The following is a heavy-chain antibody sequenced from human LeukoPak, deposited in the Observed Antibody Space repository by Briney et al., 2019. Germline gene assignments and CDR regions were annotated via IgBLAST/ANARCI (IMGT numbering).Heavy chain of an antibody. CDR3: ARDQVELCSSGSCYVIDN. CDR2: MSYDGSNK. CDR1: GFTFDVYA. Sequence: GGSLRLSCAASGFTFDVYAMHWVRQAPGKGLEWVAVMSYDGSNKDYADSVKGRFTISRDNSRQALHLQMSSLRIADVDVNYCARDQVELCSSGSCYVIDNWGPGTLVAVSS. D-gene: IGHD2-15*01. V-gene: IGHV3-30*04. J-gene: IGHJ4*02.